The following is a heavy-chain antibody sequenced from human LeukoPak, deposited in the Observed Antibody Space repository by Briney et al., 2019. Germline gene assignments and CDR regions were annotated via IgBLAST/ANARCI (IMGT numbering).Heavy chain of an antibody. Sequence: PGGSLRLSCAASGFTFSDYYMSWIRQAPGKGLEWVSYISSSGSTIYYAGSVKGRFTTSRDNAKNSLYLQMNSLRAEDTAVYYCARVRRDGYKDYWGQGTLVTVSS. J-gene: IGHJ4*02. D-gene: IGHD5-12*01. CDR1: GFTFSDYY. CDR3: ARVRRDGYKDY. V-gene: IGHV3-11*01. CDR2: ISSSGSTI.